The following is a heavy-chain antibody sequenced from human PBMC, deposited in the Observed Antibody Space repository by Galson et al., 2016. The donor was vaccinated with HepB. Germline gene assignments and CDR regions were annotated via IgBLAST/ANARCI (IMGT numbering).Heavy chain of an antibody. D-gene: IGHD3-22*01. J-gene: IGHJ3*02. V-gene: IGHV1-46*01. Sequence: SVKVSCKASGYTFITYYLHWVRQAPGQGLEWMGVINPRGGSTKYAQKFQGRVTMTSDTSTSTFYMDVSSLRPEDTAVFFCARGRPYYDEIGGDACDIWGQGTTVTVSP. CDR3: ARGRPYYDEIGGDACDI. CDR1: GYTFITYY. CDR2: INPRGGST.